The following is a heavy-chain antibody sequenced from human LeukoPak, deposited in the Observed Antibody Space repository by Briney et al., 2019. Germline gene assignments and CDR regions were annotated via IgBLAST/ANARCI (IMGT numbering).Heavy chain of an antibody. J-gene: IGHJ4*02. CDR1: GGSFIGYH. CDR3: ARDPTTVITVPYYTDE. V-gene: IGHV4-34*01. Sequence: TSETLSLTCAVSGGSFIGYHWNWIRQSPGKGLEWIGEINHSGNTNYNPSFKSRVTISVDTSKNQFSLRLRPVTAADTAVYYCARDPTTVITVPYYTDEWGQGTLVTVSS. D-gene: IGHD4-23*01. CDR2: INHSGNT.